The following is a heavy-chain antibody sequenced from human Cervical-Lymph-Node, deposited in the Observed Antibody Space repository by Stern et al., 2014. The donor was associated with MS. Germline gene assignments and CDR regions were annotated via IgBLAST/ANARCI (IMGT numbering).Heavy chain of an antibody. V-gene: IGHV3-23*04. D-gene: IGHD3-3*01. CDR2: ISDSGGST. J-gene: IGHJ6*02. Sequence: VQLVQSGGGLVQPGGSLRLSCGASGFSFGNYAMTWVRQAPGKGLECVSSISDSGGSTHYAESVKGRVTISRDNSKNTLYLQMNGLRAEDTAMYYCAKGGSIYYYGLDVWGQGTTVTVSS. CDR1: GFSFGNYA. CDR3: AKGGSIYYYGLDV.